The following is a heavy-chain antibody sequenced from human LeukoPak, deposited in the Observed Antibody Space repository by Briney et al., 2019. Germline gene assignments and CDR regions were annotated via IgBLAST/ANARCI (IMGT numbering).Heavy chain of an antibody. CDR1: GFTFTDFY. V-gene: IGHV3-48*04. CDR2: ISSSSSTI. CDR3: ARDTGYCSSTSCYTAIDY. D-gene: IGHD2-2*02. J-gene: IGHJ4*02. Sequence: GGSLRLSCAASGFTFTDFYMNWVRQAPGKGLEWVSYISSSSSTIYYADSVKGRFTISRDNAKNSLYLQMNSLRAEDTAVYYCARDTGYCSSTSCYTAIDYWGQGTLVTVSS.